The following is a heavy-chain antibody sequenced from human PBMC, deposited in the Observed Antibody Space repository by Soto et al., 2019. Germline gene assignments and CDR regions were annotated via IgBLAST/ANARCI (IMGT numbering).Heavy chain of an antibody. CDR2: IYSGGST. D-gene: IGHD6-19*01. J-gene: IGHJ3*02. V-gene: IGHV3-66*01. CDR3: ARDPGEYSSGWEGAAFDI. CDR1: GFTVSSNY. Sequence: GGSLRLSCAASGFTVSSNYMSWVRQAPGKGLEWVSVIYSGGSTYYADSVKGRFTISRDNSKNTLYLQMNSLRAEDTAVYYCARDPGEYSSGWEGAAFDIWGQGTMVTVSS.